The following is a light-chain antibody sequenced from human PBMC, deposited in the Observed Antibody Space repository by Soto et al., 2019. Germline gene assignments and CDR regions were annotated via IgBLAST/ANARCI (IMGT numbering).Light chain of an antibody. Sequence: EIVLTQSPGTLSLSPGERATLSCRASQSVSSTYLAWYQQKPGQAPRLLIYGASSRATGTPDRFSGSGSGTDFTLTISRQEPEDFAVYYCQQYGASPIYTFGQGTKLEI. V-gene: IGKV3-20*01. CDR3: QQYGASPIYT. J-gene: IGKJ2*01. CDR1: QSVSSTY. CDR2: GAS.